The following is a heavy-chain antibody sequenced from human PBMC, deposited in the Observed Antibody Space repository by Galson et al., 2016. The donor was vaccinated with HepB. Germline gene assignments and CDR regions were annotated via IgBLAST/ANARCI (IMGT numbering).Heavy chain of an antibody. Sequence: SLRLSCAASGFTFGGYGMHWVRQAPGKGLEWVSNINYRGERTYYADSVKGRFTVSRDNSKNTLYLQMNSLRAEDTAIYYCVKDPNWESGYWGQGTLVTVSS. D-gene: IGHD7-27*01. CDR3: VKDPNWESGY. V-gene: IGHV3-23*01. J-gene: IGHJ4*02. CDR1: GFTFGGYG. CDR2: INYRGERT.